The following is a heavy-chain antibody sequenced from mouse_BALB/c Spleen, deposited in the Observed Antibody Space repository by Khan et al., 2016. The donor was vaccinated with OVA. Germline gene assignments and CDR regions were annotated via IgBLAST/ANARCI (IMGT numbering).Heavy chain of an antibody. CDR3: ARRDVYYFDY. CDR1: GYTFTDYY. CDR2: IYPGSGYI. V-gene: IGHV1-76*01. Sequence: QVQLKESGAELARPGASVNLSCKPSGYTFTDYYISWVNQRIGQGLEWIAEIYPGSGYIYYNEKFKGKATLTADKASSTAYMQLSILTAKDTAIYFCARRDVYYFDYWGQGTTLTVSS. J-gene: IGHJ2*01.